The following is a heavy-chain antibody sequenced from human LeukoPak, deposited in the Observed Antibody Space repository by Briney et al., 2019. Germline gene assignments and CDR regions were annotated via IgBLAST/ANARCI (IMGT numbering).Heavy chain of an antibody. CDR2: ISGSGGNT. D-gene: IGHD2-21*01. CDR3: AKENGAAVISHFDY. V-gene: IGHV3-23*01. Sequence: PGGSLRLSCAASGFTFSSYAMSWVRQAPGKGLEWVSGISGSGGNTFYADSVKGRFTISRDNSKHTLYLQMNSLRAEDTAVYYCAKENGAAVISHFDYWGKGTLVTVSS. CDR1: GFTFSSYA. J-gene: IGHJ4*02.